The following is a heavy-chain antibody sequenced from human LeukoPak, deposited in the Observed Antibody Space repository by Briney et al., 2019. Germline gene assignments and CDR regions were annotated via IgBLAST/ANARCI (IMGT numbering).Heavy chain of an antibody. Sequence: GASVKVSCKASGYTFTSYGISWVRQAPGQGLEWMGRIIPILGIANYAQKFQGRVTITADKSTSTAYMELSSLRSEDTAVYYCASSSQFYCGGDCLDYWGQGTLVTVSS. CDR3: ASSSQFYCGGDCLDY. D-gene: IGHD2-21*01. CDR2: IIPILGIA. J-gene: IGHJ4*02. CDR1: GYTFTSYG. V-gene: IGHV1-69*04.